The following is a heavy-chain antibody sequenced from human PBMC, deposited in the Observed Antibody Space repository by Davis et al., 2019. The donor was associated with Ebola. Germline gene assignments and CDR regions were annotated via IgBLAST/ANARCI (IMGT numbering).Heavy chain of an antibody. Sequence: ASVKVSYKASGYTFTSYDINWVRQATGQGLEWMGWMNPNSGNTGYAQKFQGRVTMTRNTSISTAYMELSGLRSEDTAVYYCARNPATLAYIDYWGQGTLVTVSS. CDR3: ARNPATLAYIDY. CDR1: GYTFTSYD. CDR2: MNPNSGNT. V-gene: IGHV1-8*01. J-gene: IGHJ4*02. D-gene: IGHD1-1*01.